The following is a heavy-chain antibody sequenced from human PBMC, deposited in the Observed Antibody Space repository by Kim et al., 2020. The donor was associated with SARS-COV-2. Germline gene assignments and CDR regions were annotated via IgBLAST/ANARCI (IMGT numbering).Heavy chain of an antibody. D-gene: IGHD3-9*01. CDR3: ARDLGLRYFDSDAFDI. CDR2: ISSSGSTI. V-gene: IGHV3-48*03. J-gene: IGHJ3*02. CDR1: GFTFSSYE. Sequence: GGSLRLSCAASGFTFSSYEMNWVRQAPGKGLEWVSYISSSGSTIYYADSVKGRFTISRDNAKNSLYLQMNSLRAEDTAVYYCARDLGLRYFDSDAFDIWGQGPMVTVSS.